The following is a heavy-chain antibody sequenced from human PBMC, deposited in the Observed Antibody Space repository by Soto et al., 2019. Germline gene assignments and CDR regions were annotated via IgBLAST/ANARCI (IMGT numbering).Heavy chain of an antibody. Sequence: SETLSLTCAVSGGSFTSNNWWTWVRQPPGQGLEWIGEIYRTGSTNYNPSLESRVTISLDKSENQFSLKVTSLAAADTAVYYCASRDPGTSVDYWGQGTLVTVSS. CDR2: IYRTGST. V-gene: IGHV4-4*02. D-gene: IGHD1-7*01. CDR3: ASRDPGTSVDY. J-gene: IGHJ4*02. CDR1: GGSFTSNNW.